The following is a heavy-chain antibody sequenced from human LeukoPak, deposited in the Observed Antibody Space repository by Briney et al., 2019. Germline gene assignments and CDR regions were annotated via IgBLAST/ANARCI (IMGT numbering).Heavy chain of an antibody. CDR2: IKQDGSEK. Sequence: GGSLRLSCEASGLTFSSYGMSWVRQAPGKGLEWVANIKQDGSEKYYVDSVKGRFTISRDNAKNSLYLQMNSLRAEDTAVYYCARWHRHLDAFDIWGQGTMVTVSS. J-gene: IGHJ3*02. V-gene: IGHV3-7*01. CDR3: ARWHRHLDAFDI. CDR1: GLTFSSYG.